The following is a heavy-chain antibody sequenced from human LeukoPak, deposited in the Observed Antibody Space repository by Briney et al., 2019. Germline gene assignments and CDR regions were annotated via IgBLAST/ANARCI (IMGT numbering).Heavy chain of an antibody. Sequence: KTGRSLRLSCAASGFIFDDYYMSWIRQAPGKGLEWVSFISSSGSTEYYADSVKGRSTISRENGKNLVYLQMNSLTAEDTAVYYCARVGGIAVAAADPLDSWGQGTLVTVSS. V-gene: IGHV3-11*01. D-gene: IGHD6-19*01. CDR1: GFIFDDYY. CDR2: ISSSGSTE. CDR3: ARVGGIAVAAADPLDS. J-gene: IGHJ4*02.